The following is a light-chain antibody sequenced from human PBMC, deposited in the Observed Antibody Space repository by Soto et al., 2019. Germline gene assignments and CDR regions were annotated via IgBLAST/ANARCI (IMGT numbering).Light chain of an antibody. CDR2: DVS. Sequence: QSALTQPRSVSGSPGQSVTISCTGTSSDVGGYIHVSWYQHHPGKAPKVMIFDVSKRPSGVPDRFSGSKSGNTASLTISGLQVEDEADYYYCSYGGSNTWGLYVFGTGTKLTVL. V-gene: IGLV2-11*01. CDR1: SSDVGGYIH. CDR3: CSYGGSNTWGLYV. J-gene: IGLJ1*01.